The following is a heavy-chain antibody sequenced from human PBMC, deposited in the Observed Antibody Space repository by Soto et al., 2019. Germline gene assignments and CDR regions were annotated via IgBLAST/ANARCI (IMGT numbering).Heavy chain of an antibody. D-gene: IGHD5-18*01. CDR2: IIPMLTVT. J-gene: IGHJ4*02. CDR3: ASGIQLWLRRINNGYSG. V-gene: IGHV1-69*02. Sequence: QVHLEQSGAEVKKPGSSVKVSCKAAGGTFSTYTLIWVRQAPGQGLEWMGRIIPMLTVTNSAQKFQGRVTITADESTNTVYMELSSLRSEDTAVYFCASGIQLWLRRINNGYSGWGQGTLVTVSS. CDR1: GGTFSTYT.